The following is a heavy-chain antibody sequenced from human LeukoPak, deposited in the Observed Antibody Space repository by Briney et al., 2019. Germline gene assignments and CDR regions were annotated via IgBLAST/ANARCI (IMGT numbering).Heavy chain of an antibody. CDR1: GGSISSSY. D-gene: IGHD4-11*01. Sequence: SETLSLTCTVSGGSISSSYWSWIRQPPGKGLEWIGYIYYSGSTNYNPSLKSRVTISVDTSKNQFSLKLSSVTAADTAVYYCARGGQTHDYSNYVGYYYYYYMDVWGKGTTVTVSS. CDR3: ARGGQTHDYSNYVGYYYYYYMDV. J-gene: IGHJ6*03. CDR2: IYYSGST. V-gene: IGHV4-59*01.